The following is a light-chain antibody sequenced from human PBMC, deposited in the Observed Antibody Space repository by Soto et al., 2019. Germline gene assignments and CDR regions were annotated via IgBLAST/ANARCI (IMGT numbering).Light chain of an antibody. V-gene: IGKV1-39*01. Sequence: DLQMTQSPSSLSASVGDTVTITCRASQTIGDALNWYQQKPGRAPTLLIFTTSTLHSGVPSRFSGSGFGTEFTLTISSLQPEDFGTYYCQQANSFPLTFGPGTKVDMK. CDR2: TTS. J-gene: IGKJ3*01. CDR1: QTIGDA. CDR3: QQANSFPLT.